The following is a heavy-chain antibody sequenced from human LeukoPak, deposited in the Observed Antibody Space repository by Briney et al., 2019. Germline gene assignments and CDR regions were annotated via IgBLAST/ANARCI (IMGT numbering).Heavy chain of an antibody. CDR3: ARDQGAAGDY. D-gene: IGHD6-13*01. J-gene: IGHJ4*02. CDR2: ISGSGGST. Sequence: GGSLRLSCAASGFTFSSYAMSWVRQAPGKGLEWVSAISGSGGSTYYADSVKGRFTISRDNAKKSVYLQMNSLIVEDTGLYYCARDQGAAGDYWGQGTLVTVSS. CDR1: GFTFSSYA. V-gene: IGHV3-23*01.